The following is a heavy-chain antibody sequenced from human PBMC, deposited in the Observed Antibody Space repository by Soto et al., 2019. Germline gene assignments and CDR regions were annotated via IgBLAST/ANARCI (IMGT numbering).Heavy chain of an antibody. CDR1: GFTFSSYS. D-gene: IGHD3-3*01. V-gene: IGHV3-48*01. CDR3: ARVGRDFWRSGYYYYMDV. J-gene: IGHJ6*03. CDR2: ISSSSSTI. Sequence: GGSLRLSCAASGFTFSSYSMNWVRQAPGKGLEWVSYISSSSSTIYYADSVKGRFTISRDNAKNSLYLQMNSLRAEDTAVYYCARVGRDFWRSGYYYYMDVWGKGTTVTVSS.